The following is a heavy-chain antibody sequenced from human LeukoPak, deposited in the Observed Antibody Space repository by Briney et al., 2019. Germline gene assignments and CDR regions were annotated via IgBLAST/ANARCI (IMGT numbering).Heavy chain of an antibody. Sequence: GRSLRLSCAASGFTFSSYGMHWVRQAPGKGLEWVAVISYDGSNKYYADSVKGRFTISRDNSKNTLYLQMNSLRAEDTAVYYCAKDMSVYGGNGGYYFDYWGQGTLVTVSS. CDR2: ISYDGSNK. CDR3: AKDMSVYGGNGGYYFDY. V-gene: IGHV3-30*18. J-gene: IGHJ4*02. D-gene: IGHD4-17*01. CDR1: GFTFSSYG.